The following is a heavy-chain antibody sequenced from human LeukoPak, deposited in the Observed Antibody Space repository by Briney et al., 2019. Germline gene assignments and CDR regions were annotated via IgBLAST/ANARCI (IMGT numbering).Heavy chain of an antibody. D-gene: IGHD5-18*01. CDR1: GFTFSGYA. V-gene: IGHV3-23*01. J-gene: IGHJ4*02. Sequence: GGSLRLSCAASGFTFSGYAMSWVRQAPGTGLEWVSGISGSGGSTYYADSVKGRFTISRDNSKNTLYLQMNSLRVEDTAVYYCARDGGYSCGLRYWGQGTLVTVSS. CDR3: ARDGGYSCGLRY. CDR2: ISGSGGST.